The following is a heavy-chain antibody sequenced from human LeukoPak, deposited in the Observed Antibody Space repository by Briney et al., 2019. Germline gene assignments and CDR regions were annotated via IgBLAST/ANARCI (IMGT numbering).Heavy chain of an antibody. CDR1: GFTFSSYS. D-gene: IGHD5-24*01. J-gene: IGHJ4*02. Sequence: GGSLRLSCAASGFTFSSYSMNWVRQAPGNGLEWVSSISSSSSYIYYADSVKGRFTISRDNAKNSLYLQMNSLRAEDTAVYYCARSGDGYKPVDYWGQGTLVTVSS. CDR3: ARSGDGYKPVDY. CDR2: ISSSSSYI. V-gene: IGHV3-21*01.